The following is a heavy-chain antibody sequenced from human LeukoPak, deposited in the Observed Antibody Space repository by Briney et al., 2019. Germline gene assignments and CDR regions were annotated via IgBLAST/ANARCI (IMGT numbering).Heavy chain of an antibody. J-gene: IGHJ5*02. V-gene: IGHV4-31*03. Sequence: SETLSLTCTVSGDSISSGGYYWSWIRQHPGKGLEWIGCIYYTGTTYYNTSLQSRVTISVDTSKNQFSLKLSSVTAADTAVYYCASPCEGRRVWFDPWGQGTLVTVSS. CDR2: IYYTGTT. CDR3: ASPCEGRRVWFDP. CDR1: GDSISSGGYY.